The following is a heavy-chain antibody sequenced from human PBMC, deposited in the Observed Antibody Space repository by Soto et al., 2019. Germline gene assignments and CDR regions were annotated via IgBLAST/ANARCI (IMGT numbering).Heavy chain of an antibody. Sequence: VQLLESGGGLVQPGGSLRLSCAASGFTFSSYAMSWVRQAPGKGLEWVSAISGSGGSTYYADSVKGRFTISRDNSKNTVDLQINSLGAEDNGVLYCAKARLTYYYDSSGGADYWGQGTLVTVSS. D-gene: IGHD3-22*01. V-gene: IGHV3-23*01. J-gene: IGHJ4*02. CDR1: GFTFSSYA. CDR3: AKARLTYYYDSSGGADY. CDR2: ISGSGGST.